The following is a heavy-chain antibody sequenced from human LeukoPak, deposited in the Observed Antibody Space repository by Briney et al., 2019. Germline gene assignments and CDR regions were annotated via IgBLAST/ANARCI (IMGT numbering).Heavy chain of an antibody. J-gene: IGHJ4*02. CDR3: AKDFSAIDSSGWYWPGYFDY. CDR1: GFTFSSYG. V-gene: IGHV3-33*06. CDR2: IWYDGSSK. Sequence: GGSLRLSCAPSGFTFSSYGMHWVRQAPGKGLEWVAVIWYDGSSKYYADSVKGRFTISRDNSKNTLYLQMNSLRAEDTAVYYCAKDFSAIDSSGWYWPGYFDYWGQGTLVTVSS. D-gene: IGHD6-19*01.